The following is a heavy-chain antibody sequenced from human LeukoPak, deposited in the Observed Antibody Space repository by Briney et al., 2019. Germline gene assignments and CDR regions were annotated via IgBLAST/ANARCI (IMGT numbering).Heavy chain of an antibody. CDR3: AGGLGYARSY. CDR1: GLTVSSNY. D-gene: IGHD2-2*01. CDR2: TYSGGST. V-gene: IGHV3-66*01. Sequence: PGGSLRPSCVPSGLTVSSNYMSWVRQAPGKGLEWVSVTYSGGSTDYADSVKGRFTISRDNSKNTLYLQMNSLRVEDTAVYYCAGGLGYARSYWGQGTLVTVSS. J-gene: IGHJ4*02.